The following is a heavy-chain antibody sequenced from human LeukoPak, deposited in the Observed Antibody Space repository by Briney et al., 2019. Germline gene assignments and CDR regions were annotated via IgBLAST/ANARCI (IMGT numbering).Heavy chain of an antibody. Sequence: PSETLSLTCAVYGGSFSGYYWSWIRQPPGKGLEWIGYIYYSGSTNYNPSLKSRVTISVDTSKNQFSLKLSSVTAADTAVYYCAGTPSIAAAGTFDYWGQGTLVTVSS. CDR1: GGSFSGYY. V-gene: IGHV4-59*01. CDR3: AGTPSIAAAGTFDY. CDR2: IYYSGST. J-gene: IGHJ4*02. D-gene: IGHD6-13*01.